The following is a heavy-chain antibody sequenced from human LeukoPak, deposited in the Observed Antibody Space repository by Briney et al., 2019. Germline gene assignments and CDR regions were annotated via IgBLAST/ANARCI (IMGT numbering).Heavy chain of an antibody. CDR3: ASLITIFGVVIDYFDY. Sequence: QPGGSLRLSCAASGFTFSSYWMSWVRQAPGKGLEWVANIKQDGSEKYYVDSVKGRFTISRDNAKNSLYLQMNSLRAEDTAVYYCASLITIFGVVIDYFDYWGQGTLVTVSS. D-gene: IGHD3-3*01. J-gene: IGHJ4*02. CDR2: IKQDGSEK. CDR1: GFTFSSYW. V-gene: IGHV3-7*01.